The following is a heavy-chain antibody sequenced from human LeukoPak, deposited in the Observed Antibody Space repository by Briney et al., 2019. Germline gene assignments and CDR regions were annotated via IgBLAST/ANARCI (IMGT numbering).Heavy chain of an antibody. V-gene: IGHV3-7*03. CDR3: ARQNDYIHDY. Sequence: PGGSLRLSCAASGFTFSSYWMNWARQAPGRGLEWVASINHNGNVNYYVDSVKGRFTISRDNAKNSLYLQMSNLRAEDTAVYYCARQNDYIHDYWGQGTLVTVSS. CDR1: GFTFSSYW. D-gene: IGHD4-11*01. J-gene: IGHJ4*02. CDR2: INHNGNVN.